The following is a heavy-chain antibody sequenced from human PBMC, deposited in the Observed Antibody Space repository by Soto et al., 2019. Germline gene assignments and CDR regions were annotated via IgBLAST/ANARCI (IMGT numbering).Heavy chain of an antibody. D-gene: IGHD1-26*01. CDR1: GFTFSSHA. CDR2: ISSDGSNK. J-gene: IGHJ4*02. V-gene: IGHV3-30-3*01. Sequence: QVQLVESGGGVVQPGRSLRLSCAVSGFTFSSHAMHWVRQAPGKGLEWVTLISSDGSNKYYADSVKGRFTTSRDNSKNTMYLKMNSLRVEDTAVDYCARDDEGGSDCDLGYWGEGALVTVS. CDR3: ARDDEGGSDCDLGY.